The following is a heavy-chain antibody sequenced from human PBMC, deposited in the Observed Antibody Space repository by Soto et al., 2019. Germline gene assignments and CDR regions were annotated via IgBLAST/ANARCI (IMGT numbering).Heavy chain of an antibody. V-gene: IGHV1-69*01. Sequence: QVQLVQSGAEVKKPGSSVKVSCKASGGTFATYGISWVRQAPGEGLEWMGGIIPVFGTTNYAQKFQGRVTLNADESTSTTYMELSSLRSEYTAMYYCASVAYYDSSCYPITPFDLWGQGTMVTVSS. CDR3: ASVAYYDSSCYPITPFDL. J-gene: IGHJ3*01. CDR1: GGTFATYG. CDR2: IIPVFGTT. D-gene: IGHD3-22*01.